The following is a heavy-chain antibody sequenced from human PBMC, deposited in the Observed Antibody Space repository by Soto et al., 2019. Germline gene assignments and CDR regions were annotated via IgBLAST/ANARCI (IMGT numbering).Heavy chain of an antibody. CDR2: ISTFNGDT. Sequence: QVQLVQSGAEVKQLGASVKVSCKAFGYTFTTYGVGWVRQAPGQGLEWMGWISTFNGDTAYAQKIQGRATMTTDTSTSTAYMELRSLRSDDTAVYYCARGIYCDYWGQGTLVTVSS. J-gene: IGHJ4*02. CDR1: GYTFTTYG. CDR3: ARGIYCDY. V-gene: IGHV1-18*01.